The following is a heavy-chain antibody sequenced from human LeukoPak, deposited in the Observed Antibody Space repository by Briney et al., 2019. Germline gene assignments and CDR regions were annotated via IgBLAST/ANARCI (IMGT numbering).Heavy chain of an antibody. CDR3: ARTPMGCSSTSCYGNYFDY. V-gene: IGHV1-18*01. J-gene: IGHJ4*02. Sequence: ASVKVSCKASGYTFTSYGISWVRQAPGQGLEWMGWISAYIGNTNYAQKLQGRVTMTTDTSTSTAYMELRSLRSDDTAVYYCARTPMGCSSTSCYGNYFDYWGQGTLVTVSS. CDR2: ISAYIGNT. D-gene: IGHD2-2*01. CDR1: GYTFTSYG.